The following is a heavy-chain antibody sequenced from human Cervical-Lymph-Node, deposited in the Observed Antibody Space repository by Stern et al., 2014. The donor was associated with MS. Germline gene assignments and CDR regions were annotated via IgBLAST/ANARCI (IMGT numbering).Heavy chain of an antibody. Sequence: VQLVQSGAEVKKPGESLKISCKGSGYSFTSHWIGWVRQMPGKGLEWMGMIYPGDSDTRYSPSFQGQVPISADKSISTASLQWSSLKASDTAIYYCARHQTDYKGRDYYYYGMDVWGQGTTVTVSS. CDR3: ARHQTDYKGRDYYYYGMDV. D-gene: IGHD4-11*01. CDR2: IYPGDSDT. CDR1: GYSFTSHW. V-gene: IGHV5-51*01. J-gene: IGHJ6*02.